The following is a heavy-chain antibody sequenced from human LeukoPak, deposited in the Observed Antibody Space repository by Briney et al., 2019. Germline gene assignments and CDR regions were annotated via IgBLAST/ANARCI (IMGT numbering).Heavy chain of an antibody. CDR3: ARDNQGKKGHYFDY. CDR2: INPNSGGT. D-gene: IGHD1-14*01. Sequence: GASVKVSCKASGYTFTGYYMHWVRQAPGQGLEWMGWINPNSGGTDYAQKFQGRVTMTRDTSINTAYMELSRLRSEDTAVYYCARDNQGKKGHYFDYWGQGTLVTVSS. J-gene: IGHJ4*02. V-gene: IGHV1-2*02. CDR1: GYTFTGYY.